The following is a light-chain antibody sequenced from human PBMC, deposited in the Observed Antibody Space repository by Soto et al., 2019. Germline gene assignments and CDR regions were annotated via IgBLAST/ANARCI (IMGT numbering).Light chain of an antibody. CDR1: NSDFGNSNL. Sequence: QSALTQPASVSGSPGQSITLSCTGTNSDFGNSNLVSWYQQHPGKVPKLILFEVNKRPSGVSGRFSGSKSGNTASLTISGLQAEDVADYYCCSLTSSNPHVFVTGTKLTVL. J-gene: IGLJ1*01. CDR3: CSLTSSNPHV. CDR2: EVN. V-gene: IGLV2-23*02.